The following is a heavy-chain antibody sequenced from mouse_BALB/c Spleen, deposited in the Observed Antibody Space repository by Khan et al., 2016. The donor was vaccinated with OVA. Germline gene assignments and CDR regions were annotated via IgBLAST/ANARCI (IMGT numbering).Heavy chain of an antibody. CDR2: INPSTGYT. CDR3: ANHGGSSAWLTY. V-gene: IGHV1-7*01. D-gene: IGHD1-1*01. J-gene: IGHJ3*01. Sequence: QVQLQQSGAELVKPGASVKLSCKTSGYTFTSYWMHWVKQRPGQGLEWIGYINPSTGYTYYNQRFKDKATLTADKSSSTAYMQLSSLTSEESAVDYCANHGGSSAWLTYWGQGTMLTVSA. CDR1: GYTFTSYW.